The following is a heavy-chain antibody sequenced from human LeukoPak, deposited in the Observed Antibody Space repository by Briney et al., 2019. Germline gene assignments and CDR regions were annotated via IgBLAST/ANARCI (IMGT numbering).Heavy chain of an antibody. D-gene: IGHD5-18*01. J-gene: IGHJ3*02. CDR2: IIAIFGTA. CDR1: GGTFSSYA. V-gene: IGHV1-69*05. Sequence: SVKVSCKASGGTFSSYAISWVRQAPGQGLEWMGRIIAIFGTANYAQKFQGRVTITTDESTSTAYMELSSLRSEDTAVYYCARDSDFRGYSYGYRENAFDIWGHGTMVTVSS. CDR3: ARDSDFRGYSYGYRENAFDI.